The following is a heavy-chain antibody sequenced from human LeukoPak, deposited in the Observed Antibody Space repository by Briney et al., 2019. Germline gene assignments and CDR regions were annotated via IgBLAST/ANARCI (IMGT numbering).Heavy chain of an antibody. V-gene: IGHV4-34*01. CDR1: GGSITAYY. Sequence: SETLSLTCSVYGGSITAYYWSWIRQPPGKGLEWIGEINHSRGTKYNPSLESRVTILLDASKNEFSLNLNSVTAADAAVYYCAREDYYFDSWGQGTLVTVSS. CDR2: INHSRGT. CDR3: AREDYYFDS. J-gene: IGHJ4*02.